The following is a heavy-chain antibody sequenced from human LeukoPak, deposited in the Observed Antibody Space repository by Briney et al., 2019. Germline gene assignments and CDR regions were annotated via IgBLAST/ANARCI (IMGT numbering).Heavy chain of an antibody. CDR2: IYYSGST. J-gene: IGHJ5*02. D-gene: IGHD3-9*01. V-gene: IGHV4-39*01. CDR1: GVSISSSNSY. Sequence: SETLSLTCTVSGVSISSSNSYWGWIRQPPGKGLEWIGSIYYSGSTYYNPSLKSRVTISVDTSKNQFSLKLSSVTAADTAVYYCARHDTVLRYFDWLPNWFDPWGQGTLVTVSS. CDR3: ARHDTVLRYFDWLPNWFDP.